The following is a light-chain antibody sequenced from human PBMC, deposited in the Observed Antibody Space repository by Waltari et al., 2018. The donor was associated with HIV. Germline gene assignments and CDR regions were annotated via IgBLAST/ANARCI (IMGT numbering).Light chain of an antibody. CDR2: EVS. CDR1: ESLLHSDGKTY. V-gene: IGKV2D-29*01. J-gene: IGKJ5*01. Sequence: IVMTQTPLSLSVTPGQPASISCKSSESLLHSDGKTYLFWYLQKAGQPPQLLIFEVSTRVSGVPDRFSGSGSGTDFTLRISRVEAGDGGIYYCMQSMKLPLTFGQGTRLDIK. CDR3: MQSMKLPLT.